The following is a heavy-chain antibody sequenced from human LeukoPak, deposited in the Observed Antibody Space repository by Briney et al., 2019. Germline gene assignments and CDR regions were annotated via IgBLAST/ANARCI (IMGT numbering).Heavy chain of an antibody. V-gene: IGHV2-5*02. CDR2: IYWDDDK. CDR1: GFSLSTNGVG. CDR3: AHRLVSPNKYYFDY. J-gene: IGHJ4*02. D-gene: IGHD1/OR15-1a*01. Sequence: KGSGPTLVKPTQTLTLTCTFSGFSLSTNGVGVGWIRQPPGRALEWLALIYWDDDKRYNPSLESRLTITKDTSKNQVVLTMTNMDPVDTATYYCAHRLVSPNKYYFDYWGQGTLVTVSS.